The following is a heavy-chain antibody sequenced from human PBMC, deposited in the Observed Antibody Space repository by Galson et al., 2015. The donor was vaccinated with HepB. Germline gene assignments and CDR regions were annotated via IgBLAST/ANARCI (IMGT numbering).Heavy chain of an antibody. CDR2: IIPIFGTA. J-gene: IGHJ5*02. CDR1: RGTFSSYA. V-gene: IGHV1-69*13. Sequence: SVKVSCKASRGTFSSYAISWVRQAPGQGLEWMGGIIPIFGTANYAQKFQGRVTITADESTSTAYMELSSLRSEDTAVYYCARALTYYYDSSGGAWFDPWGQGTLVTVSS. CDR3: ARALTYYYDSSGGAWFDP. D-gene: IGHD3-22*01.